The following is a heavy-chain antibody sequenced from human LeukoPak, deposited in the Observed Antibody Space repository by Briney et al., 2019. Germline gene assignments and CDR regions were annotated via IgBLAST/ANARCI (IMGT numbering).Heavy chain of an antibody. Sequence: ASVKVSCKASGYIFTGYYMHWVRQAPGQGLEWMGRINPNSGGTNYAQKFQGRVTMTRDTSISTAYMELSRLRSDDTAVYYCARRVVRGNWFDPWGQGTLVTVSS. CDR3: ARRVVRGNWFDP. J-gene: IGHJ5*02. D-gene: IGHD4-23*01. CDR2: INPNSGGT. CDR1: GYIFTGYY. V-gene: IGHV1-2*06.